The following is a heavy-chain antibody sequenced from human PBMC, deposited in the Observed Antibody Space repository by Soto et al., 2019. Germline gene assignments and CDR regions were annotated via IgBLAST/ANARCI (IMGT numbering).Heavy chain of an antibody. CDR3: AATQPLDTAMASHYYYYYYGMDV. J-gene: IGHJ6*02. V-gene: IGHV1-58*01. D-gene: IGHD5-18*01. CDR1: GFTFTSSA. Sequence: SVKVSCKASGFTFTSSAVQWLRQARGQRLEWIGWIVVGSGNTNYAQKFQERVTITRDMSTSTAYMELSSLRSEDTAVYYCAATQPLDTAMASHYYYYYYGMDVWGQGTTVTVSS. CDR2: IVVGSGNT.